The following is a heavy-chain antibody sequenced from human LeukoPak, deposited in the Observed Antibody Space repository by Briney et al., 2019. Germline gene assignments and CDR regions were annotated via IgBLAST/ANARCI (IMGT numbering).Heavy chain of an antibody. CDR2: ICYSGST. CDR1: GGSISSYY. D-gene: IGHD5-18*01. J-gene: IGHJ4*02. Sequence: PSETLSLTCSVSGGSISSYYWAWIRQPPGKGLEWIGSICYSGSTYYNPSLKSRVTISVDTSKIQFSLKLSSVTAADTAVYYCARLSVDTAPYYFDYWGQGTLVTVSS. V-gene: IGHV4-39*01. CDR3: ARLSVDTAPYYFDY.